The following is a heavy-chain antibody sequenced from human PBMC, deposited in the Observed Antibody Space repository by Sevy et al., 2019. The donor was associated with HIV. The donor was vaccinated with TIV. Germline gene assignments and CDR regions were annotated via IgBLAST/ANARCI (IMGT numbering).Heavy chain of an antibody. CDR1: GGSISSSDYH. CDR2: IYYTGTT. CDR3: ARLGKVGWFSSYYYGLDV. D-gene: IGHD1-26*01. V-gene: IGHV4-39*01. J-gene: IGHJ6*02. Sequence: SETLSLTCIVSGGSISSSDYHWGWIRQPPGKGLQWIGTIYYTGTTYYNPSLKSRVTISVDTSKNQFSLKLSSVTAADTAMYYCARLGKVGWFSSYYYGLDVWGQGTTVTVSS.